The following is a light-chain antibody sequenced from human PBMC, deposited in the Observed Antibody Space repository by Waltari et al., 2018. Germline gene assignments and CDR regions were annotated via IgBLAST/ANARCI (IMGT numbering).Light chain of an antibody. J-gene: IGLJ2*01. CDR1: SSDVGGYNY. CDR3: SSYTSSSTLVI. CDR2: DVN. V-gene: IGLV2-14*03. Sequence: QSALTQPASVSGSPGQSITISCTGTSSDVGGYNYVSWYQTLPGKAPKLMIPDVNNRPSGVSNRFSGSKSGNTASLTISGLQAEDEADYYCSSYTSSSTLVIFGGGTKLTVL.